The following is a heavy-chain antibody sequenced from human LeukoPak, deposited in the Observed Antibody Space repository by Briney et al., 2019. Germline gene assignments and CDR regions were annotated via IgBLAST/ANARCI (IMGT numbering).Heavy chain of an antibody. V-gene: IGHV3-23*01. D-gene: IGHD5-12*01. CDR2: IVGSGADT. CDR3: ARGPSGYHNT. J-gene: IGHJ4*02. Sequence: GGSLRLSCAASGFTFSTYAMNWVRHTPGKGLEWVSSIVGSGADTYYADSVKGRFTISGDNSKNTLYLQMNSLRAEDTAVYYCARGPSGYHNTGGQGTLVTVSS. CDR1: GFTFSTYA.